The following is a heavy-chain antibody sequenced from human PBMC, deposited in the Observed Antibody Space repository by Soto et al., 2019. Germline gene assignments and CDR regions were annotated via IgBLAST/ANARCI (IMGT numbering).Heavy chain of an antibody. V-gene: IGHV1-24*01. Sequence: ASVKVSCKVSGYTLTELSMHWVRQAPGKGLEWMGGFDPEDGETIYAQKFQGRVTMTEDTSTDTACMELSSLRSEDTAVYYCATLSNDFCSGPNNWFDPWGHGTLVTFSS. D-gene: IGHD3-3*01. CDR2: FDPEDGET. CDR3: ATLSNDFCSGPNNWFDP. J-gene: IGHJ5*02. CDR1: GYTLTELS.